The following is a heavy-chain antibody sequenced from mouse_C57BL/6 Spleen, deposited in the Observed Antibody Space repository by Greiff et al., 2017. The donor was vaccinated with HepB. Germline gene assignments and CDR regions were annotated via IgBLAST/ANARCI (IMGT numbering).Heavy chain of an antibody. Sequence: EVQGVESGGGLVKPGGSLKLSCAASGFTFSDYGMHWVRQAPEKGLEWVAYISSGSSTIYYADTVKGRFTISRDNAKNTLFLQMTSLRSEDTAMYYCARQDYGAPFAYWGQGTLVTVSA. J-gene: IGHJ3*01. CDR1: GFTFSDYG. CDR3: ARQDYGAPFAY. D-gene: IGHD2-4*01. CDR2: ISSGSSTI. V-gene: IGHV5-17*01.